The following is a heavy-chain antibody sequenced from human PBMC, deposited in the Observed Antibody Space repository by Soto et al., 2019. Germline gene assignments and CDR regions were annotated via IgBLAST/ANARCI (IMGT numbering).Heavy chain of an antibody. CDR1: GGSIDNSHSF. J-gene: IGHJ4*02. CDR3: QGVGGAATRPTTSDS. V-gene: IGHV4-39*01. Sequence: PSDTLSLTCDVSGGSIDNSHSFWGWVRQPPGKGLEFIGSVYYSGGAYYSPSLKSRVTVSVDTSKNQLSLRVNSVTAADTAVYYFQGVGGAATRPTTSDSGARETLVT. D-gene: IGHD2-15*01. CDR2: VYYSGGA.